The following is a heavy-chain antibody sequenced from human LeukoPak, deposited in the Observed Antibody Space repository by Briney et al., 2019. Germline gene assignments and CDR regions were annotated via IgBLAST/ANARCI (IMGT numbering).Heavy chain of an antibody. CDR1: GYTFTGYY. CDR3: ARVNSVEDTAGWFEL. Sequence: GASVKVSCKASGYTFTGYYMHWVRQAPGHGLEWMGWINPNSGGTSYAQQFLGRVTMTRDMSTSTDYMELSSLRSEHTAVYYLARVNSVEDTAGWFELWG. J-gene: IGHJ5*02. V-gene: IGHV1-2*02. D-gene: IGHD4-23*01. CDR2: INPNSGGT.